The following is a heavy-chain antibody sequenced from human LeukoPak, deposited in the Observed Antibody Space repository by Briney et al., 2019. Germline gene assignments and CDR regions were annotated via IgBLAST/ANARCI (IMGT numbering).Heavy chain of an antibody. Sequence: PSETLSLTCAVYGGSFSGYYWSWIRQPPGKGLEWIGEINHSGSTNYNPSLKSRVTISVDTSKNQFSLKLSPVTAADTAVYYCARVDYGDHHFDYWGQGTLVTVSS. J-gene: IGHJ4*02. CDR2: INHSGST. CDR3: ARVDYGDHHFDY. D-gene: IGHD4-17*01. CDR1: GGSFSGYY. V-gene: IGHV4-34*01.